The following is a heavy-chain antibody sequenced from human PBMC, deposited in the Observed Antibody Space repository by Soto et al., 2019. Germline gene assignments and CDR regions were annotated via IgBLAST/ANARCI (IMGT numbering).Heavy chain of an antibody. V-gene: IGHV3-30*18. J-gene: IGHJ4*02. CDR3: AKDNLSSSALAGIDY. CDR1: GFTFSNYG. Sequence: QVQLVESGGGVVQPGRSLRLSCAASGFTFSNYGIHWVRQAPGKGLEWVAVISYDGSNKYYGDSVKGRFTISRDNSKNTLYLQMNSLRAEDTAVYYCAKDNLSSSALAGIDYWGQGTLVTVSS. CDR2: ISYDGSNK. D-gene: IGHD6-6*01.